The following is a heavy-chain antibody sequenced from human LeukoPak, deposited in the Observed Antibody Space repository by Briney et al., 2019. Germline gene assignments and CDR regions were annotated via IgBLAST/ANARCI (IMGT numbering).Heavy chain of an antibody. CDR3: ARDYGDYGSAFDI. V-gene: IGHV4-59*01. CDR2: IYYSGST. D-gene: IGHD4-17*01. CDR1: GGSISSYY. J-gene: IGHJ3*02. Sequence: PLETLSLTCTVSGGSISSYYWSWIRQPPGKGLEWIGYIYYSGSTNYNPSLKSRVTISVDTSKNQFSLKLSSVTAADTAVYYCARDYGDYGSAFDIWGQGTMVTVSS.